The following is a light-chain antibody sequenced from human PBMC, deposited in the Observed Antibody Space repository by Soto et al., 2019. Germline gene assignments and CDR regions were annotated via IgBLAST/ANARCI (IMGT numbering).Light chain of an antibody. CDR2: AAS. J-gene: IGKJ2*01. V-gene: IGKV3-15*01. Sequence: TQSPVTLSVSPGDQASLSCRASQRVSRFLAWYQQTPGQPPRLLIYAASSRVLGVPARFTGSGSGTDFTLTISAVQSEDAAIYYCQLYDHWPPYSFGQGTRLEI. CDR3: QLYDHWPPYS. CDR1: QRVSRF.